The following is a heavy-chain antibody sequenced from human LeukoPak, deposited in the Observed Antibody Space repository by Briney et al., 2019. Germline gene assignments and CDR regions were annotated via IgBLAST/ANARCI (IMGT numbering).Heavy chain of an antibody. CDR2: ISSGSSYI. CDR3: VGGYYYGSGSYGDFDY. V-gene: IGHV3-21*01. CDR1: GFTFSSYS. D-gene: IGHD3-10*01. Sequence: GGSLRLSCAASGFTFSSYSMNWVRQAPGKGLEWVSSISSGSSYIYYADSVKGRFTISRDNAKNSLYLQMNSLRAEDTAVCYCVGGYYYGSGSYGDFDYWGQGTLVTVSS. J-gene: IGHJ4*02.